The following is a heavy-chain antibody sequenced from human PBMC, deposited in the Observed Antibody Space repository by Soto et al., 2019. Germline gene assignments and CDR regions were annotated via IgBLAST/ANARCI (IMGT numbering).Heavy chain of an antibody. V-gene: IGHV2-5*02. D-gene: IGHD3-3*01. CDR1: GFSLTTSGVG. CDR2: IYWDDDK. J-gene: IGHJ4*02. CDR3: AHRVLRTVFGLVTTTAIYFDF. Sequence: QITLNESGPTVVRPTETLTLTCSFSGFSLTTSGVGVGWIRQSPGKAPEWLGLIYWDDDKRYSASLKSRLTITKDTSKNQVVLTVSYLDPTDTATYYCAHRVLRTVFGLVTTTAIYFDFWGQGTPVAVSS.